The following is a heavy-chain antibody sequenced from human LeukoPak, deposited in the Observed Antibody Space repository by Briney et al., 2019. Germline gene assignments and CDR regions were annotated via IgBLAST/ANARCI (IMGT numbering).Heavy chain of an antibody. D-gene: IGHD6-6*01. CDR3: ARDTSSSADIDAFDI. V-gene: IGHV1-46*01. CDR1: GYTFTSYY. CDR2: INPSGGST. Sequence: ASVKVSCTASGYTFTSYYMHWVRQAPGQGLEWMGIINPSGGSTSYAQKFQGRVTMTRDTSTSTVYMELSSLRSEDTAVYYCARDTSSSADIDAFDIWGQGTMVTVSS. J-gene: IGHJ3*02.